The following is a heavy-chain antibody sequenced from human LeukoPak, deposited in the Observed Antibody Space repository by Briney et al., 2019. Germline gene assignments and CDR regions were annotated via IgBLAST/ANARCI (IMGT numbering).Heavy chain of an antibody. J-gene: IGHJ4*02. D-gene: IGHD3-10*01. V-gene: IGHV1-69*01. CDR3: ARNRFPANYYGSGSYATSYYFDY. Sequence: SVKVSFKASGGTFSCYAISWVRQPPGPGHEWVGGIIPIFGTTNYAQKFQGRVTITADESTSTAYMKLSSPRSEDTAVYYCARNRFPANYYGSGSYATSYYFDYWGQGTLVTVSS. CDR2: IIPIFGTT. CDR1: GGTFSCYA.